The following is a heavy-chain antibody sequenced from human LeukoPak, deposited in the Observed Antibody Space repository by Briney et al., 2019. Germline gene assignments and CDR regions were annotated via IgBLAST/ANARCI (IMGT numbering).Heavy chain of an antibody. D-gene: IGHD3-9*01. J-gene: IGHJ6*02. V-gene: IGHV3-48*04. CDR1: GFTFSSYW. CDR2: ITNGGSTI. Sequence: SGGSLRLSCAASGFTFSSYWMSWVRQAPGKGLEWVSYITNGGSTIHHADSVKGRFTISRDNAKKTLYLQMNSLRAEDTAVYYCARSIGLTGGGVDVWGQGTTVTVSS. CDR3: ARSIGLTGGGVDV.